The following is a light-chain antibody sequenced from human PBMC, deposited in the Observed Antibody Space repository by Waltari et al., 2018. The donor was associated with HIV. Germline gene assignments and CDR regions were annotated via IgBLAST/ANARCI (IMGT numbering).Light chain of an antibody. CDR3: MQSLQSPWT. Sequence: IVLTQSPLSLPVTPGEPASISCMSSRSLRHSNETLYVYWYRQRPGQSPQLLIYFASKRASGVPDRFSGSGSGTDCTLKISRVEAEDVGVYYCMQSLQSPWTFGQGTKV. J-gene: IGKJ1*01. V-gene: IGKV2-28*01. CDR2: FAS. CDR1: RSLRHSNETLY.